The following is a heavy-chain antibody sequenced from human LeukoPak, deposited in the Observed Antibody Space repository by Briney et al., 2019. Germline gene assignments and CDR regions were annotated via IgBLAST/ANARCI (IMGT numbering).Heavy chain of an antibody. CDR3: ARALVATIGGNWFDP. J-gene: IGHJ5*02. D-gene: IGHD5-12*01. V-gene: IGHV1-69*04. Sequence: SVKVSCKASGGTFSSYAISWVRQAPGQGLEWMGRIIPILGIANYAQKFQGRVTITADKSTSTAYMELSSLRSGDTAVYFCARALVATIGGNWFDPWGQGTLVTVSS. CDR2: IIPILGIA. CDR1: GGTFSSYA.